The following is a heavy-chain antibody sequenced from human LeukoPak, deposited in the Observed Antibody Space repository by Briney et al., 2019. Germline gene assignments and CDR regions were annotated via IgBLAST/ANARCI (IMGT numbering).Heavy chain of an antibody. V-gene: IGHV1-69*13. Sequence: SVKVSCKASGGTFSSYAISWVRQAPGQGLEWMGGIIPSFGTANYAQKFQGRVTITADESTSTAYMELSSLRSEDTAVYYCARDTYCGGDCYSGYYYGMDVWGQGTTVTVSS. CDR3: ARDTYCGGDCYSGYYYGMDV. D-gene: IGHD2-21*02. CDR2: IIPSFGTA. CDR1: GGTFSSYA. J-gene: IGHJ6*02.